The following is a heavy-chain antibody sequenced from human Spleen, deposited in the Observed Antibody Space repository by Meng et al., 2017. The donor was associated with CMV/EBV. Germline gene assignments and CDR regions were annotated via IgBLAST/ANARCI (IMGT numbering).Heavy chain of an antibody. CDR2: INPESGAT. CDR3: ARDRGIRNWFDP. J-gene: IGHJ5*02. CDR1: GYTFTDAY. Sequence: QVQLVQSGAEVKQPGASVTVSCRASGYTFTDAYIYWVRQAPGQGLEWVGRINPESGATNYAQKFQGRVTMTRDTSMNTAYMDLSRLTFDDTAVYYCARDRGIRNWFDPWGQGTLVTVSS. D-gene: IGHD1-26*01. V-gene: IGHV1-2*06.